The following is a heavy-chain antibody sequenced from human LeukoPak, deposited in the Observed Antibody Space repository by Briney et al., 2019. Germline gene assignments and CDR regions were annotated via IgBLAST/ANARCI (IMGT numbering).Heavy chain of an antibody. CDR2: IYTSGST. CDR1: GGSLSSGSYY. V-gene: IGHV4-61*02. CDR3: ARETQWLIDY. D-gene: IGHD6-19*01. J-gene: IGHJ4*02. Sequence: SQTLSLTCTVSGGSLSSGSYYWSWIRQPAGKGLEWIGRIYTSGSTNYNPSLKSRVTISVDTSKNQFSLKLSSVTAADTAVYCCARETQWLIDYWGQGTLVTVSS.